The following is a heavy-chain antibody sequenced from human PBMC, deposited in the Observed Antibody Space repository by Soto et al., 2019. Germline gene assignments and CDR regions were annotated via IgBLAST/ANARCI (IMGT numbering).Heavy chain of an antibody. CDR3: ARDLGRDTNQH. D-gene: IGHD2-21*02. V-gene: IGHV3-53*01. CDR1: GFTVSSYY. Sequence: EVHLVESGGALIQPGASLRLSCEASGFTVSSYYMSWVRQAPGKGLEWVSVIYTGGSTSYADSVKDRFTISRDNSKNTVYLQMNSLRAEDTAVYYCARDLGRDTNQHWGQGTLVTVSS. J-gene: IGHJ1*01. CDR2: IYTGGST.